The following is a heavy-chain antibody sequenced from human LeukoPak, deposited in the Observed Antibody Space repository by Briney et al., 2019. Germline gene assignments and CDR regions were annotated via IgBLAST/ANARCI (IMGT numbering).Heavy chain of an antibody. CDR2: ISGSGGST. V-gene: IGHV3-23*01. CDR1: GFTFSSYA. CDR3: AKCLYYGSGSYYSPLDY. J-gene: IGHJ4*02. D-gene: IGHD3-10*01. Sequence: GGSLRLSCAASGFTFSSYAMSWVRQAPGKGLEWVSAISGSGGSTYYADSVKGRFTISRDNSKNTLYLQMNSLRAEDTAVYYCAKCLYYGSGSYYSPLDYWGQGTLVTVSS.